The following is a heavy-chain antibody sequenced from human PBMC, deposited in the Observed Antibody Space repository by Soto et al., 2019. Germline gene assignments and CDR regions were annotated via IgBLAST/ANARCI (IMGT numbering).Heavy chain of an antibody. Sequence: ASVKVSCKGSGYTFTGYYMHWVRQAPGQGLEWMGWINPNSGGTNYAQKFQGWVTMTRDTSISTAYMELSRLRSDDTAVYYCARDRLSMITFGGVIAPSYYFDYWGQGTLVTVSS. CDR3: ARDRLSMITFGGVIAPSYYFDY. D-gene: IGHD3-16*02. CDR1: GYTFTGYY. V-gene: IGHV1-2*04. CDR2: INPNSGGT. J-gene: IGHJ4*02.